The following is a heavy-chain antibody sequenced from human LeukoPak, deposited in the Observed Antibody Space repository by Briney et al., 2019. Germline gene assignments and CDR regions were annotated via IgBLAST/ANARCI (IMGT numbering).Heavy chain of an antibody. CDR1: GYTLTGYY. D-gene: IGHD2/OR15-2a*01. CDR2: INPNSGGT. V-gene: IGHV1-2*02. J-gene: IGHJ5*02. Sequence: AASVKVSCKASGYTLTGYYMHSVRQAPGRGREWMGWINPNSGGTNYAQKFQGKVTMTMDTSISTDYMELSRLRSDDTAVYECARGCNAGNWFDPWGQGTLVTVSS. CDR3: ARGCNAGNWFDP.